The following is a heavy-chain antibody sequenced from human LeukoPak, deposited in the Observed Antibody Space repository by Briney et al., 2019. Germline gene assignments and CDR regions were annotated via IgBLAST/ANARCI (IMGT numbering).Heavy chain of an antibody. Sequence: GGSLRLSCAASEFTLRNYWMSWVRQAPGKGLEWVSCISSSGYSIYYADSVKGRFTISRDNAKNSLYLQMSSLRAGDTAVYYCARDLTDPPYYYYYIDVWGKGTTVTISS. CDR3: ARDLTDPPYYYYYIDV. V-gene: IGHV3-21*01. CDR2: ISSSGYSI. J-gene: IGHJ6*03. CDR1: EFTLRNYW.